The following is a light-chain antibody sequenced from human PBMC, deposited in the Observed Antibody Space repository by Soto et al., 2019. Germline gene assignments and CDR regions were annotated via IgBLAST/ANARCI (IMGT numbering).Light chain of an antibody. CDR2: LNSDGSH. J-gene: IGLJ3*02. CDR1: SGHSSYA. Sequence: QPVLTQSPSPSASLGASVKLTCTLSSGHSSYAIAWHQQQPEKGPRHLMQLNSDGSHNTWDGIPDRFSGSSSGAERYLTISSLQSEDEADYYCQSWGTGVQVFGGGTKLTVL. CDR3: QSWGTGVQV. V-gene: IGLV4-69*01.